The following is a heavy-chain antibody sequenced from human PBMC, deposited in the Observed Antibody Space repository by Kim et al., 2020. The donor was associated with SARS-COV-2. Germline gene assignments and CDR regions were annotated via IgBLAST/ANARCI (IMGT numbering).Heavy chain of an antibody. CDR3: ARHAWIAARPGLYYYYGMAV. CDR2: IYYSGST. V-gene: IGHV4-39*01. J-gene: IGHJ6*02. Sequence: SETLSLTCTVSGGSISRSSYYWGWIRQPPGKGLEWIGSIYYSGSTYYNLSLKSRVTISVDTSKNQVSLKLSPVTAADTAVYYCARHAWIAARPGLYYYYGMAVWGQGTTVTVSS. D-gene: IGHD6-6*01. CDR1: GGSISRSSYY.